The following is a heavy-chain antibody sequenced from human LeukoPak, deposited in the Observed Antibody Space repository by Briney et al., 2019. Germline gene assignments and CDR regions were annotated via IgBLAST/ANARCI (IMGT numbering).Heavy chain of an antibody. CDR3: ARGPHYYGSGSYYRPPAGGYYGIDV. D-gene: IGHD3-10*01. Sequence: GASVKVSCKASGYTFTNYAMHWVRQAPGQRLEWMGWINAGNGNTKYSQKFQGRVTITRDTSASTAYMELSSLRSEDTAVYYCARGPHYYGSGSYYRPPAGGYYGIDVWGKGTTVTVSS. V-gene: IGHV1-3*01. CDR1: GYTFTNYA. CDR2: INAGNGNT. J-gene: IGHJ6*04.